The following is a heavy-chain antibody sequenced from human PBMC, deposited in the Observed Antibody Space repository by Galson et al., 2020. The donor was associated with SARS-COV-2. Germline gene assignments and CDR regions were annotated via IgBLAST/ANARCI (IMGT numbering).Heavy chain of an antibody. CDR3: ASDVLRTTCGVS. CDR2: LAPPRGAT. CDR1: GYTFTDYH. J-gene: IGHJ4*02. V-gene: IGHV1-2*02. D-gene: IGHD2-15*01. Sequence: GESLKISCKTSGYTFTDYHIPWVRPAPGPGLAWLGDLAPPRGATTHAQRFQGRVTLTRDTSISTAFMELTRLTSDDTALYYCASDVLRTTCGVSWGQGALVTVSS.